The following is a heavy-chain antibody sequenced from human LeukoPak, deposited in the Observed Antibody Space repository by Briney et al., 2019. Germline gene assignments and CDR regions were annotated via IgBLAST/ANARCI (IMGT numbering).Heavy chain of an antibody. CDR1: GGSVSTYY. CDR2: IYYSGST. CDR3: ASTSGYCSGGNCYSAFDY. D-gene: IGHD2-15*01. J-gene: IGHJ4*02. Sequence: SETLSLACTVSGGSVSTYYWNWIRQPPGKGLEWIGYIYYSGSTNYNPSLKSRLTISVDTSNNQFSLKLSSVTAADTAVYYCASTSGYCSGGNCYSAFDYWGQGTLVTVSS. V-gene: IGHV4-59*02.